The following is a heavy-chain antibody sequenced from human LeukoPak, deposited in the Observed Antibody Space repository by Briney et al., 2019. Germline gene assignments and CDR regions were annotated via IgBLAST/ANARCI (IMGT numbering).Heavy chain of an antibody. J-gene: IGHJ4*02. CDR1: GYIFTNYW. D-gene: IGHD5-24*01. CDR3: ARRGGMAAIDY. V-gene: IGHV5-51*01. CDR2: IYPGDSDT. Sequence: GESLKISCKGSGYIFTNYWIGWARQMAGKGLEWMGIIYPGDSDTRYSPSFQGQVTISADKSITTAYLQWSSLQASDSAKYYRARRGGMAAIDYWGQGTLVTVSS.